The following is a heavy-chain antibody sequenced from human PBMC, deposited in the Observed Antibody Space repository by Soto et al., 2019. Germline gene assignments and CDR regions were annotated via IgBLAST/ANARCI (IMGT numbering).Heavy chain of an antibody. Sequence: GGSLRLSCAASGFTFDDYDMHWVRQAPGKGLEWVSGISWNSGSIGYADSVKGRFTISRDNAKNSLYLQMNSLRAEDTALYYCAKVSFGNYGGFDYWGQGTLVTVSS. CDR2: ISWNSGSI. D-gene: IGHD4-4*01. J-gene: IGHJ4*02. CDR1: GFTFDDYD. V-gene: IGHV3-9*01. CDR3: AKVSFGNYGGFDY.